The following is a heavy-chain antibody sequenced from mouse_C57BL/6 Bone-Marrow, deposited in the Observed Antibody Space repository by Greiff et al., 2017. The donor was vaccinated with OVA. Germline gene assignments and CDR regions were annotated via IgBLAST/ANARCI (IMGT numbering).Heavy chain of an antibody. J-gene: IGHJ1*03. Sequence: QVQLQQPGAELVKPGASVKMSCKASGYTFTSYWITWVKQRPGQGLEWIGDIYPGSGSTNYNEKFKSKATLTVDTSSSTAYMQLNSLTSEDSAVYFCARGEGWYFDVWGTGTTVTVSS. V-gene: IGHV1-55*01. CDR2: IYPGSGST. CDR3: ARGEGWYFDV. CDR1: GYTFTSYW.